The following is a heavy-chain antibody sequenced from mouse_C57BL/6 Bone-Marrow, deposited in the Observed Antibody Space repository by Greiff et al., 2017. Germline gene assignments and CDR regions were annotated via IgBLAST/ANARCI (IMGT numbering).Heavy chain of an antibody. D-gene: IGHD4-1*01. CDR1: GYTFTDYY. CDR3: ARHWEEGCFDY. Sequence: VQLQQSGAELVRPGASVKLSCKASGYTFTDYYINWVKQRPGQGLEWIARIYPGSGNTYYNEKFKGKATLTAEKSSSTAYMQLSSLTSEDSAVYFCARHWEEGCFDYWGQGTTLTVSS. V-gene: IGHV1-76*01. J-gene: IGHJ2*01. CDR2: IYPGSGNT.